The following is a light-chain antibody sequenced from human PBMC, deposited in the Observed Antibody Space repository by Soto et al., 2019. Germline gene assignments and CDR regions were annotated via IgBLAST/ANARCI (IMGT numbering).Light chain of an antibody. CDR1: QSVPRN. CDR3: QQYNHWPPVT. CDR2: GAS. J-gene: IGKJ5*01. Sequence: EIVLTQSSASLSLSPGDRAPPSCPASQSVPRNLAWYQQRPGQAPRLLIYGASTRATGVPARFSGSGSGTEFTLTISSLQSEDVAVYYCQQYNHWPPVTFGQGTRLEIK. V-gene: IGKV3-15*01.